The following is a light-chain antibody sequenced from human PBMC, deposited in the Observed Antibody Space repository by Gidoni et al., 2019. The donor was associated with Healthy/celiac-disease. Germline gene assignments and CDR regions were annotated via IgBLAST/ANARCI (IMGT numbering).Light chain of an antibody. Sequence: DIQMTQSPSTLSASVGDRVTITCRASQSISSWLAWYQQKPGKAPKLLIYKASSLESGVPSRFSGSGSGTEFTLTISSLQPDDFSTYYCQQYNSYSPTFXQXTKLEFK. J-gene: IGKJ1*01. CDR2: KAS. CDR1: QSISSW. CDR3: QQYNSYSPT. V-gene: IGKV1-5*03.